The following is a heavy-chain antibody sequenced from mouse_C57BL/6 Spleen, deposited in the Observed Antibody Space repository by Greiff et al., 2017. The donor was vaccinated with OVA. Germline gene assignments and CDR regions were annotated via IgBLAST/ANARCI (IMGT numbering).Heavy chain of an antibody. D-gene: IGHD1-1*01. J-gene: IGHJ2*01. CDR1: GYTFTSYW. CDR2: IYPGSGST. CDR3: ARSSYYYGSSYFYYFDY. Sequence: VQLQQPGAELVKPGASVKMSCKASGYTFTSYWITWVKQRPGQGLEWIGDIYPGSGSTNYNEKFKSKATLTVDTSSSTAYMQLSSLTSEDSAVYYCARSSYYYGSSYFYYFDYWGQGTTLTVSS. V-gene: IGHV1-55*01.